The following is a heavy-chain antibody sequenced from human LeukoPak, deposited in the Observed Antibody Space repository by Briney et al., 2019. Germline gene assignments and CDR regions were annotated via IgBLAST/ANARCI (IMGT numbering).Heavy chain of an antibody. J-gene: IGHJ3*02. CDR2: MNPNSGNT. CDR1: GYTFTTYD. Sequence: ASVKVSCKASGYTFTTYDINWVRQATGQGLEWMGRMNPNSGNTGYAQKFQGRVTMTRNTSITTAYMELSSLRSDDTAVYYCATREGFWGSAFDIWGQGTMVTVSS. CDR3: ATREGFWGSAFDI. V-gene: IGHV1-8*01. D-gene: IGHD3-16*01.